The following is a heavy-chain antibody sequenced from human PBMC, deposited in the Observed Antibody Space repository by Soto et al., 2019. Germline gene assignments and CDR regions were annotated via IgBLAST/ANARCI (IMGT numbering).Heavy chain of an antibody. CDR3: ATDGGA. CDR2: IKSKTAGGTT. J-gene: IGHJ5*02. CDR1: GFTLTYAW. Sequence: EVQLVESGGGLVKRGGSLTLSCAASGFTLTYAWMNWVRQAPGTGLEWVGRIKSKTAGGTTDYTAPVKGRFTISRDDSKNTLFLQMNSLKAEDTAVYYCATDGGAWGQGTLVTVSS. V-gene: IGHV3-15*07. D-gene: IGHD3-10*01.